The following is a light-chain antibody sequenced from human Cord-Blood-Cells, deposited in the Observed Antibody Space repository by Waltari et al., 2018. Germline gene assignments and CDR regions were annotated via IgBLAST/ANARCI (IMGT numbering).Light chain of an antibody. CDR2: EVS. CDR3: CSYAGSSTWV. CDR1: SSDVGSYHL. V-gene: IGLV2-23*02. J-gene: IGLJ3*02. Sequence: QSALTQPASVSGSPGQSITISCTGPSSDVGSYHLVSWYQRHPGKAPKLMIYEVSKRPPGVSNRFSGSKSGNTASLTISGLQAEDEADYYCCSYAGSSTWVFGGGTKLTVL.